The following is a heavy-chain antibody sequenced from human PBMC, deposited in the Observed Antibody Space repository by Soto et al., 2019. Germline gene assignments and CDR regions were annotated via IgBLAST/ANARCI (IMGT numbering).Heavy chain of an antibody. V-gene: IGHV4-31*03. CDR1: GVSISSGGYY. Sequence: SETLSLTCTASGVSISSGGYYWSWIRQHPGKGLEWIGYIYYSGSTYYNPSLKSRVTISVDTSKNQFSLKLSSVTAADTAVYYCARGWPLAPQIQSYYFDYWGQGTLVTVSS. J-gene: IGHJ4*02. CDR2: IYYSGST. CDR3: ARGWPLAPQIQSYYFDY. D-gene: IGHD3-3*02.